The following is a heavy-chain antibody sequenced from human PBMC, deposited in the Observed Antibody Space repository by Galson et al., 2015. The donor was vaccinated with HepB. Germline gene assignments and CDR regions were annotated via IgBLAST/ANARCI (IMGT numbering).Heavy chain of an antibody. Sequence: SLRLSCAASGFTFSNAWMNWVRQAPVKGLEWVGRSKSKTDGGTTDYAAPVKGKFTISRYHSKNTLYLQMNSLKTEDTAVYYCTTDIKHRPGTSESFDIWGQGTMVTVSS. J-gene: IGHJ3*02. D-gene: IGHD1-26*01. CDR2: SKSKTDGGTT. CDR1: GFTFSNAW. V-gene: IGHV3-15*07. CDR3: TTDIKHRPGTSESFDI.